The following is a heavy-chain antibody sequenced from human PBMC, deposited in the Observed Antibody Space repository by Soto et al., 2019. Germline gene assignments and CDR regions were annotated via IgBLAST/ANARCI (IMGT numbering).Heavy chain of an antibody. Sequence: ASMRLSCAASGFTFSTYAMSWVRQAPGKGLEWFSTNRESGDNTFYADSVKGRFTISRVNSRDTVYLRRNSLRAEDTPVCDYAKISQRNCFDYWGQGTLVTVCS. D-gene: IGHD1-7*01. CDR2: NRESGDNT. V-gene: IGHV3-23*01. CDR1: GFTFSTYA. J-gene: IGHJ4*02. CDR3: AKISQRNCFDY.